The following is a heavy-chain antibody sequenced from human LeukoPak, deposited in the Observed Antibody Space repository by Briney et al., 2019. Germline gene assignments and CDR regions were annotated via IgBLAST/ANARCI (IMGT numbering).Heavy chain of an antibody. CDR1: GFAFSTYT. CDR3: ARGLAVAGPDY. Sequence: GGSLRLSCAASGFAFSTYTMNWVRQAPGKGPEWVSCISTSNSYIYYADSVKGRFTISRDNAKNSLYLQMNSLRAEDTALYYCARGLAVAGPDYWGQGTLVTVSS. J-gene: IGHJ4*02. V-gene: IGHV3-21*01. D-gene: IGHD6-13*01. CDR2: ISTSNSYI.